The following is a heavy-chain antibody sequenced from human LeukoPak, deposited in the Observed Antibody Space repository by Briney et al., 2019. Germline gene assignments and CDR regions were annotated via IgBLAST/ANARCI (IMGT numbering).Heavy chain of an antibody. CDR2: ISSSSSYI. V-gene: IGHV3-21*01. CDR3: AREGEWELPPHFDY. Sequence: PGGSLRLSCAASGFTFSSYAMHWVRQAPGKGLEWVSSISSSSSYIYYADSVKGRFTISRDSAKNSLYLQMNSLRAEDTAVYYCAREGEWELPPHFDYWGQGTLVTVSS. D-gene: IGHD1-26*01. J-gene: IGHJ4*02. CDR1: GFTFSSYA.